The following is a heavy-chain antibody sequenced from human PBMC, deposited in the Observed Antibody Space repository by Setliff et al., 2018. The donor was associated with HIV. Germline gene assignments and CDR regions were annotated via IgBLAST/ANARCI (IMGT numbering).Heavy chain of an antibody. Sequence: SETLSLTCSVSGGSIDNNKYYWAWIRQPPGKGLEWIANIYPSGSIWPSGTSNYNPSLKGRVTISLDMSQNQFSLKVNSVTAADTAIYYCARGGPAVAYAVDVWGQGTTVTVSS. D-gene: IGHD5-12*01. CDR1: GGSIDNNKYY. J-gene: IGHJ6*02. V-gene: IGHV4-61*05. CDR2: IWPSGTS. CDR3: ARGGPAVAYAVDV.